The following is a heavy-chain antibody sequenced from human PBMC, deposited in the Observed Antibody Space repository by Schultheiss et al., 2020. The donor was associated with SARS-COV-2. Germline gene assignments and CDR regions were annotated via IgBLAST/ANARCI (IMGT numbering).Heavy chain of an antibody. CDR1: GYTFTSYG. CDR3: ARDERTEGGVSYYGMDV. CDR2: ISAYNGNT. D-gene: IGHD2-15*01. J-gene: IGHJ6*02. V-gene: IGHV1-18*01. Sequence: ASVKVSCKASGYTFTSYGISWVRQAPGQGLEWMGWISAYNGNTNYAQKLQGRVTMTTDTSTSTAYMELRSLRSDDTAVYYCARDERTEGGVSYYGMDVWGQGTTVTVSS.